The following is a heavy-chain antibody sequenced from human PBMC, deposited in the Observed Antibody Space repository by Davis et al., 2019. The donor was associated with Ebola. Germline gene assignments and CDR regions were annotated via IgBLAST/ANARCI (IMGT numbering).Heavy chain of an antibody. CDR3: ARASHYYYGMDV. CDR2: IYSGGST. J-gene: IGHJ6*02. CDR1: GFTVSSNY. Sequence: GASLKISCAASGFTVSSNYMSWVRQAPGKGLEWVSVIYSGGSTYYADSVKGRFTISRHNSKNTLYLQMNSLRAEDTAVYYCARASHYYYGMDVWGQGTTVTVSS. V-gene: IGHV3-53*04.